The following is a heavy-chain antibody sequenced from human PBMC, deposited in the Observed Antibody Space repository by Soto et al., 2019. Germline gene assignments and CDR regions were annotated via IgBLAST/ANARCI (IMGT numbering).Heavy chain of an antibody. V-gene: IGHV4-4*02. Sequence: SETLSLTCAVSGDSVTSNVWWSWVRQSPGKGLEWIGEAYHNGLTDYNPSLKSRVTMSVDTSKNEFSLKLTSVTAADTAIYYCARVAAAGTVWFDPWGQGTLVTVSS. CDR3: ARVAAAGTVWFDP. CDR2: AYHNGLT. J-gene: IGHJ5*02. D-gene: IGHD6-13*01. CDR1: GDSVTSNVW.